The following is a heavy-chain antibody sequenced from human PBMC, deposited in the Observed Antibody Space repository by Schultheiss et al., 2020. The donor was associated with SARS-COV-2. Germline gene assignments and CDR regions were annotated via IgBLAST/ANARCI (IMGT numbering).Heavy chain of an antibody. CDR1: GFTFSSYA. D-gene: IGHD3-10*01. V-gene: IGHV3-23*01. Sequence: GESLKISCAASGFTFSSYAMSWVRQAPGKGLEWVSAISGSGGSTYYADSVKGRFTISRDNSKNTLYLQMNSLRAEDTAVYYCAKDLKIGSGSYDSNWFDPWGQGTLVTVSS. J-gene: IGHJ5*02. CDR3: AKDLKIGSGSYDSNWFDP. CDR2: ISGSGGST.